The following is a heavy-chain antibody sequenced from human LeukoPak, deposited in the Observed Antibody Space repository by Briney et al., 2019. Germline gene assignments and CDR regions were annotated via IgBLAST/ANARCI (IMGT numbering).Heavy chain of an antibody. CDR2: INHSGST. CDR1: GGSFSGYY. Sequence: PSETLSLTCAVYGGSFSGYYWSWIRQPPGKGLEWIGEINHSGSTNYNPSLKSRVTISVDTSKNQFSLKLSSVTAADTAVYYCARRHSSSSFYYYYGMDVWGQGTTVTVSS. V-gene: IGHV4-34*01. CDR3: ARRHSSSSFYYYYGMDV. D-gene: IGHD6-6*01. J-gene: IGHJ6*02.